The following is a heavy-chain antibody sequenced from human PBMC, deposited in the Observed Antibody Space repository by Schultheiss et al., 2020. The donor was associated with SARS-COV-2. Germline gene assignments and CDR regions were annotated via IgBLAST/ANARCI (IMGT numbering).Heavy chain of an antibody. D-gene: IGHD6-19*01. CDR2: ISSSGSTI. Sequence: GGSLRLSCAASGFTFSSYEMNWVRQAPGKGLEWVSYISSSGSTIYYADSVKGRFTISRDNAKNSLYLQMNSLRAEDTAVYYCARDGGSGWYEVLYPFDYWGQGTLVTVSS. CDR3: ARDGGSGWYEVLYPFDY. CDR1: GFTFSSYE. J-gene: IGHJ4*02. V-gene: IGHV3-48*03.